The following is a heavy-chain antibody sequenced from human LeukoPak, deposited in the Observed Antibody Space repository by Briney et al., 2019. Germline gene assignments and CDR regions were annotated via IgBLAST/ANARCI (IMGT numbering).Heavy chain of an antibody. V-gene: IGHV4-4*07. CDR3: ASGIQWTGNNY. D-gene: IGHD3/OR15-3a*01. CDR1: GASIGSYY. J-gene: IGHJ4*02. CDR2: MYLSGET. Sequence: WETLSLTCTVSGASIGSYYWSWIRQPAGKGLEWTGRMYLSGETNYNPSLNSRVTMSLDTSKNHFSLKLTSATAADTAVYYCASGIQWTGNNYWGQGILVTVSS.